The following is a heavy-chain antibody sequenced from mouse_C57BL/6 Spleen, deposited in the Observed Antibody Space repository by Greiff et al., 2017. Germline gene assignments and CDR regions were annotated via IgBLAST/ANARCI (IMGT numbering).Heavy chain of an antibody. CDR3: ARFPIYDGYYNYYDY. J-gene: IGHJ2*01. V-gene: IGHV1-75*01. D-gene: IGHD2-3*01. CDR2: IFPGSGST. Sequence: QVQLKESGPELVKPGASVKISCKASGYTFTDYYINWVKQRPGQGLEWMGWIFPGSGSTYYNEKFKGKATLTVDKSSSTAYMLLSSLTSEDSAVYFCARFPIYDGYYNYYDYWGQGTTLTVSS. CDR1: GYTFTDYY.